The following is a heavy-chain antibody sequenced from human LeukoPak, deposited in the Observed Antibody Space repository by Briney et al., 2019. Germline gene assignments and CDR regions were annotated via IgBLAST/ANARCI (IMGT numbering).Heavy chain of an antibody. Sequence: GGSLRLSCAASGFTVSSNYMSWVRQAPGKGLEWVSVIYSGGSTYYADSVKGRFTISRDNSKNTLYLQMNSLRAEDTAVYYCARDRISRYSSGWYSFAGVYWGQGTLVTVSS. D-gene: IGHD6-19*01. J-gene: IGHJ4*02. CDR3: ARDRISRYSSGWYSFAGVY. CDR1: GFTVSSNY. V-gene: IGHV3-66*01. CDR2: IYSGGST.